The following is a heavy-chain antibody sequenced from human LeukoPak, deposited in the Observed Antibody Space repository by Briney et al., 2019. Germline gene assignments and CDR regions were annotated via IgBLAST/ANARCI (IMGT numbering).Heavy chain of an antibody. CDR3: ARLVSPYITMIVVASEYWFDP. D-gene: IGHD3-22*01. V-gene: IGHV5-51*01. J-gene: IGHJ5*02. CDR1: GYSFTSYW. Sequence: GESLKISCKGSGYSFTSYWIGWVRQMPGKGLEWMGIIYPGDSDTRYSPSFQGQVTISADKSISTAYLQWSSLKASDTAMYYCARLVSPYITMIVVASEYWFDPWGQGTLVTVSS. CDR2: IYPGDSDT.